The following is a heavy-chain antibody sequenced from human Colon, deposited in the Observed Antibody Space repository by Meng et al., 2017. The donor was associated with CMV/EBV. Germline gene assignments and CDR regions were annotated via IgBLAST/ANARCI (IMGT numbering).Heavy chain of an antibody. J-gene: IGHJ4*02. CDR2: INPITGGT. CDR3: ASLSGGDFDY. CDR1: GYTFTGYF. Sequence: QVLLLQSGAEVNKPGASVKVSCKASGYTFTGYFMYWVRQAPGQGLEWLGVINPITGGTNYAQKFQGRVTMTRDTSMNTAYMELSRLRSDDTAVYYCASLSGGDFDYWGQGTLVTVSS. V-gene: IGHV1-2*02. D-gene: IGHD1-26*01.